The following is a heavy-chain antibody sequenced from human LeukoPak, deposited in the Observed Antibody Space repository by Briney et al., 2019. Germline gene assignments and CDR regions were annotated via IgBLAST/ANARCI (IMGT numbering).Heavy chain of an antibody. CDR2: ISGSGGST. CDR1: GFTFSSYA. CDR3: ASAVAGTQNDY. D-gene: IGHD6-19*01. Sequence: GGSLRLSCAASGFTFSSYAMSWVRHAPGRGMEWVSAISGSGGSTYYADSVKGRFTISRDNSKNTLYLQMNSLRAEDTAVYYCASAVAGTQNDYWGQGTLVTVSS. V-gene: IGHV3-23*01. J-gene: IGHJ4*02.